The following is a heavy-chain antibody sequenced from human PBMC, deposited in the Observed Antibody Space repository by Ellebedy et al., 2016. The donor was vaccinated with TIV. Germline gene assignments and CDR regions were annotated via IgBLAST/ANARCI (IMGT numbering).Heavy chain of an antibody. CDR3: ARLAPVSSQHYYYFYGLDV. Sequence: AASVQVSCKASGGTFSNYAISWIRQAPAQGLEWMGTIIPVLDAVYSAQTFQGRVTFTADKSTNTVYMELGSLGSEDTALYFCARLAPVSSQHYYYFYGLDVWGQGTTVTVSS. V-gene: IGHV1-69*04. CDR1: GGTFSNYA. D-gene: IGHD2-2*01. J-gene: IGHJ6*01. CDR2: IIPVLDAV.